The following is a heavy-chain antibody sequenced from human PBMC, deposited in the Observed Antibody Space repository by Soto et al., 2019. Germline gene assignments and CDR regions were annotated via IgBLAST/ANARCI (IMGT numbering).Heavy chain of an antibody. CDR2: IWHTGRP. CDR3: VRDSRTGCSSINCYMH. J-gene: IGHJ4*02. D-gene: IGHD2-15*01. Sequence: SGNLYLSCDVPGDSLTNDSWWSWVRQAPGKGLEWIGEIWHTGRPNYNPSLKNRVAIPIDKTKNQFSLKLSSVTAADTAGYYCVRDSRTGCSSINCYMHWGQGTLVTVS. CDR1: GDSLTNDSW. V-gene: IGHV4-4*02.